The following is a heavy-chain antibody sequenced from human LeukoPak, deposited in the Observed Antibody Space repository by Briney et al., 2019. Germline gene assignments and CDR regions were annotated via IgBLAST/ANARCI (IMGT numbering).Heavy chain of an antibody. Sequence: GGSLRLSCAASGFTFDDYTMHWVRQAPGEGLEWVSFISWDGGSTYYADSVKARFTISRDNSKNSLYMQMNSLRTEDTALYYCAKGGYSSSSYYYYYYMDVWGKGTTVTVSS. J-gene: IGHJ6*03. CDR1: GFTFDDYT. CDR3: AKGGYSSSSYYYYYYMDV. V-gene: IGHV3-43*01. CDR2: ISWDGGST. D-gene: IGHD6-6*01.